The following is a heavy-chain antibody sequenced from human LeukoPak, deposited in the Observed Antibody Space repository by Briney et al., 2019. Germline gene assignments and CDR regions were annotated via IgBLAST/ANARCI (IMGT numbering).Heavy chain of an antibody. CDR3: VRERDRGIDVADDFDY. V-gene: IGHV3-23*01. J-gene: IGHJ4*02. Sequence: GGSLRLSCAASGFTFSMYSMAWVRQAPGKGLEWVSVINDRGGYIQDADSVKGRFTISRDNYQNTLFLQMNSLRAEDTAVYYCVRERDRGIDVADDFDYWGQGTLVTVSS. CDR1: GFTFSMYS. CDR2: INDRGGYI. D-gene: IGHD6-19*01.